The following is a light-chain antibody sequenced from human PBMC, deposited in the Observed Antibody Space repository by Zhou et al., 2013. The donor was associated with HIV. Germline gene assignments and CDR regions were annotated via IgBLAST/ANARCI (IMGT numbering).Light chain of an antibody. V-gene: IGKV1-16*01. CDR3: QQYNSYPPT. CDR1: QDIDTH. J-gene: IGKJ4*01. Sequence: DIQMTQLPSSLSASVGDRVNITCRASQDIDTHLNWYQQKPGKAPKLLIYHVSSLESGVPSRFSGRGGGAEFTLTISSLQPEDFATYYCQQYNSYPPTFGGGTKVEIK. CDR2: HVS.